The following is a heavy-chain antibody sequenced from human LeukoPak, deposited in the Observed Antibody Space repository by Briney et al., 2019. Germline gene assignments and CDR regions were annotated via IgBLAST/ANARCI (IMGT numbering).Heavy chain of an antibody. V-gene: IGHV3-30*02. CDR2: IRYDGSNK. CDR1: GFTFSSYG. J-gene: IGHJ3*02. CDR3: AKGMSAMAKSDAFDI. Sequence: PGGSLRLSCAASGFTFSSYGMHWVRQAPGKGLEWVAFIRYDGSNKYYADSVKGRFTISRDNSKNTLYPQMNSLRAEDTAVYYCAKGMSAMAKSDAFDIWGQGTVVTVSS. D-gene: IGHD5-18*01.